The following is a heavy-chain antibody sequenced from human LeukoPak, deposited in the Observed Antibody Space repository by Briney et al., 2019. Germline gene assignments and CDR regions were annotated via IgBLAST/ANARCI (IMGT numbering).Heavy chain of an antibody. CDR2: FSGSGGST. D-gene: IGHD1-26*01. Sequence: GGSLRLFCAASGFTFSRYAMSWVRQAPGKGLEWVSAFSGSGGSTYYADSAKGRFTISRDNSKNTLYLQMNSLGAEDTAVYYCAKDLRSAWEPYYFDYWGQGTLVTVSS. CDR3: AKDLRSAWEPYYFDY. J-gene: IGHJ4*02. CDR1: GFTFSRYA. V-gene: IGHV3-23*01.